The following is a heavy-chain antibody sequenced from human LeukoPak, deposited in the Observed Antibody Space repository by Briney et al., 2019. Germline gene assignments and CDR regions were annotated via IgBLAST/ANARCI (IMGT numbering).Heavy chain of an antibody. D-gene: IGHD6-6*01. CDR3: ARDVGAARWYYFDY. CDR1: GYDFTTYG. Sequence: GASVKVSCQASGYDFTTYGISWMRQDPGQGLEWMGWVRGNNDNTNYAQKFQGRVTMTTDTSTSTAYMELSRLRSDDTAVYYCARDVGAARWYYFDYWGQGTLVTVSS. J-gene: IGHJ4*02. V-gene: IGHV1-18*01. CDR2: VRGNNDNT.